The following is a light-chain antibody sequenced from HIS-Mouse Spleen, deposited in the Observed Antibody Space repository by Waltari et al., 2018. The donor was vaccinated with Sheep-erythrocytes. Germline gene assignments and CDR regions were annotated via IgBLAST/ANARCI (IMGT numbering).Light chain of an antibody. V-gene: IGLV1-36*01. CDR1: SSNIGNNA. CDR2: YDD. Sequence: QSVLTQPPSVSEAPRQRVTISCSGSSSNIGNNALKRYQQLPGKAPKLLIYYDDLLPSGVSDRFSGSKSGTSASLAISGLQSEDEADYYCAAWDDSLNGWVFGGGTKLTVL. CDR3: AAWDDSLNGWV. J-gene: IGLJ3*02.